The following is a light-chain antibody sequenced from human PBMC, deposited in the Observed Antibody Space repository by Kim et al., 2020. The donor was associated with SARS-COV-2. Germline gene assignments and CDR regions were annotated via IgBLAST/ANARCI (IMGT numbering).Light chain of an antibody. CDR1: SSDIGTYNL. J-gene: IGLJ2*01. CDR3: CSYAGVTTLVL. V-gene: IGLV2-23*02. CDR2: EVT. Sequence: QSITISCTGTSSDIGTYNLVSWYQQHPGRAPKLMIYEVTKRPSGGSNRFSGSKSGNTASLTISGLQAEDEADYYCCSYAGVTTLVLFGGGTKLTVL.